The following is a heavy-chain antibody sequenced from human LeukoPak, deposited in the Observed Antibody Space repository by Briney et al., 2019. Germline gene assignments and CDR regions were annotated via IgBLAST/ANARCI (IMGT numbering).Heavy chain of an antibody. J-gene: IGHJ4*02. V-gene: IGHV4-61*02. Sequence: PSETLSLTCTVSGGSISSSSNYWGWIRQPAGKGLEWIGRIYTSGSTNYNPSLKSRVTMSVDTSKNQSSLKLSSVTAADTAVYYCASSSTSYDYWGQGTLVTVSS. CDR1: GGSISSSSNY. CDR2: IYTSGST. CDR3: ASSSTSYDY. D-gene: IGHD2-2*01.